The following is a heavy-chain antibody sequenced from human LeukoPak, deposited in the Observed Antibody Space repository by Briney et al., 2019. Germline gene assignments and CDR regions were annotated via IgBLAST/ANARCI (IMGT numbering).Heavy chain of an antibody. J-gene: IGHJ4*02. V-gene: IGHV3-21*01. D-gene: IGHD3-22*01. CDR3: ARGRIRTYYYDSSGYCYSDY. CDR1: GFTFSSYS. CDR2: ISSSSSYI. Sequence: GGSLRLSCAASGFTFSSYSMNWVRQAPGKGLEWVSSISSSSSYIYYADPVKRRFTISRDNAKKALYLQMNSLRAEDTAVYYCARGRIRTYYYDSSGYCYSDYWGQGTLVTVSS.